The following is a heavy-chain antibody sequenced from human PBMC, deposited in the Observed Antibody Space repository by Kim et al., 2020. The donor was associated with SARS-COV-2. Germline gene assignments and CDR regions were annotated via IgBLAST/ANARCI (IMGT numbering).Heavy chain of an antibody. CDR2: IGSGGANM. CDR1: GFTFSSYE. D-gene: IGHD6-13*01. J-gene: IGHJ4*02. V-gene: IGHV3-48*03. Sequence: GGSLRLSCAASGFTFSSYEMNWVRQAPGKGLEWVSYIGSGGANMFYADAVKGRFTISRDNAKNSLYLQMKSLRAEDTAVYYCARWSGSSWTLGDYWGQGT. CDR3: ARWSGSSWTLGDY.